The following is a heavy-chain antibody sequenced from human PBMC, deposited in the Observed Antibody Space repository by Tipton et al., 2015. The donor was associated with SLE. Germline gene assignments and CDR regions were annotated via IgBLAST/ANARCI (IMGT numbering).Heavy chain of an antibody. Sequence: SLRLSCAASGFTFRSYEMNWVRQAPGKGLEWVSYISSTGSTAYYAESVKGRFIISRDNAKNSLYLQMNSLGAEDTAVYYCATDSGPPVPHYFDYWGQGTLVTVSS. J-gene: IGHJ4*02. D-gene: IGHD3-10*01. CDR1: GFTFRSYE. V-gene: IGHV3-48*03. CDR3: ATDSGPPVPHYFDY. CDR2: ISSTGSTA.